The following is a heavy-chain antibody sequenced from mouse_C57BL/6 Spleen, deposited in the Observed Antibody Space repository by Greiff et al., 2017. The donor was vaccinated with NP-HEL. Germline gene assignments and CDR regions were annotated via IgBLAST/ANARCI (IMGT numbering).Heavy chain of an antibody. D-gene: IGHD1-1*01. J-gene: IGHJ2*01. CDR2: IYPGDGDT. V-gene: IGHV1-82*01. CDR1: GYAFSSSW. Sequence: VQRVESGPELVKPGASVKISCKASGYAFSSSWMNWVKQRPGKGLEWIGRIYPGDGDTNYNGKFKGKATLTADKSSSTAYMQLSSLTSEDSAVYFCARDGSSNFDYWGQGTTLTVSS. CDR3: ARDGSSNFDY.